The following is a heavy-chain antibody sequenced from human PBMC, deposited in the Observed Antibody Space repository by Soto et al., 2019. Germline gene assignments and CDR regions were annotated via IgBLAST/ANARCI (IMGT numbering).Heavy chain of an antibody. CDR1: GFTFSSYG. D-gene: IGHD6-13*01. Sequence: GGSLRLSCAASGFTFSSYGMHWVRQAPGKGLEWVAVISYDGSNKYYADSVKGRFTISRDNSKNTLYLQMNSLRAEDTAVYYCAKDRIAAAGTLDYWGQGTLVTVSS. J-gene: IGHJ4*02. CDR2: ISYDGSNK. CDR3: AKDRIAAAGTLDY. V-gene: IGHV3-30*18.